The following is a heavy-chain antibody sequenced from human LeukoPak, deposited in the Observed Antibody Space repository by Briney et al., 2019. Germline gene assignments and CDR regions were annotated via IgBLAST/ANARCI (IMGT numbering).Heavy chain of an antibody. J-gene: IGHJ4*02. Sequence: KPSETLSLTCTVSGGSISSYYWSWIRQPPGKGLEWIGYIYYSGSTNYNPSLKSRVTISVDTSNDQFSLKLSSVTAADTAVYYCARTHRIHNYYDSSGYSDYWGQGTLVTVSS. CDR3: ARTHRIHNYYDSSGYSDY. CDR2: IYYSGST. D-gene: IGHD3-22*01. CDR1: GGSISSYY. V-gene: IGHV4-59*08.